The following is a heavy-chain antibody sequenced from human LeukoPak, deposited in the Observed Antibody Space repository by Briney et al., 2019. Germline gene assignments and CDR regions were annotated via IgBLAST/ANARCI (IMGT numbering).Heavy chain of an antibody. CDR3: TRVGYIDEGIDY. J-gene: IGHJ4*02. Sequence: GGSLRLSCVASGFPFSSYWMTWVRQAPGKGLEWVANIKQDSSKKSYVDSVKGRFTISRDNAKNSLYLQMNSLRAEDTAIYYCTRVGYIDEGIDYWGQGTLVTVSS. D-gene: IGHD5-24*01. V-gene: IGHV3-7*04. CDR2: IKQDSSKK. CDR1: GFPFSSYW.